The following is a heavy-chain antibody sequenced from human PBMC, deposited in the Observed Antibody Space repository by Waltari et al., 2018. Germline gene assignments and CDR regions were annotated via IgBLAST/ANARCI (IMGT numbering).Heavy chain of an antibody. CDR2: INPNSGGT. D-gene: IGHD6-6*01. CDR1: GYTFTGYY. Sequence: QVQLVQSGAEVKKPGASVKVSCKASGYTFTGYYMHWVRQAPGQGLEWMGRINPNSGGTNYAQKFQGRVTMTRDTSISTAYMELSRLRSDDTAVYYCARDTTQLVAAGAFDIWGQGTMVTVSS. V-gene: IGHV1-2*06. J-gene: IGHJ3*02. CDR3: ARDTTQLVAAGAFDI.